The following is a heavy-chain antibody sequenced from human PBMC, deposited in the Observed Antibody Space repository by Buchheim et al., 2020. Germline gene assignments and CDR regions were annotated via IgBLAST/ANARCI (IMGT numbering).Heavy chain of an antibody. CDR2: VHPHNGHT. V-gene: IGHV1-8*01. Sequence: QVQLVQSGAEVKKPGASVKVSCKAFGYGFTSYGINWVRQATGQGPEWMGWVHPHNGHTGYAQKFQGRVTMTRNTSISTAYMELSSLRSEDTAVYYCARALTSPDMGVFDPWGQGTL. D-gene: IGHD3-16*01. CDR3: ARALTSPDMGVFDP. J-gene: IGHJ5*02. CDR1: GYGFTSYG.